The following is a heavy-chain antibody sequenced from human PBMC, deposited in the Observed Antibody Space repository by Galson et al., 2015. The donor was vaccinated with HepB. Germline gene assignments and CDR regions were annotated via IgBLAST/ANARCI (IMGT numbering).Heavy chain of an antibody. J-gene: IGHJ3*02. V-gene: IGHV3-30*03. Sequence: SLRLSCAAAGFTLRSHGMHWVCQAPGKGLEWVAVISYDGSNKYYADSVKGRFTISRDNSKNTLYLQMSSLRVEDTAVYYCARDTGSGWSGGDAFDIWGQGTMVTVSS. CDR3: ARDTGSGWSGGDAFDI. CDR2: ISYDGSNK. D-gene: IGHD6-19*01. CDR1: GFTLRSHG.